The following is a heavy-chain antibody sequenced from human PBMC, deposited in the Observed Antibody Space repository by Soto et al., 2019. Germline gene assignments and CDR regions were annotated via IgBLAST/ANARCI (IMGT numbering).Heavy chain of an antibody. Sequence: ASVKVSCKASGYTFTSYGISWVRQAPGQGLEWMGWISAYNGNTNYAQKLQGRVTMTTDTSTSTAYMELRSLRSDDTAVYYCARARLLSRYSSGWEPFDYWGQGTLVTVSS. V-gene: IGHV1-18*04. J-gene: IGHJ4*02. D-gene: IGHD6-19*01. CDR2: ISAYNGNT. CDR3: ARARLLSRYSSGWEPFDY. CDR1: GYTFTSYG.